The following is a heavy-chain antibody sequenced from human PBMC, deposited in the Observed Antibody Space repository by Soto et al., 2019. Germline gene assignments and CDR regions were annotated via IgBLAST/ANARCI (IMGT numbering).Heavy chain of an antibody. D-gene: IGHD3-3*01. CDR3: ARDRDFWSGSPYIMDV. J-gene: IGHJ6*02. CDR2: IYYSGST. CDR1: GDSISTYY. Sequence: PSETLSLTXTVSGDSISTYYWSWIRQPPGKGLEWIGYIYYSGSTNYNPSLRSRVTISVDTSKNQFSLKLSSVTAADTAVYYCARDRDFWSGSPYIMDVWGQGTTVTVSS. V-gene: IGHV4-59*01.